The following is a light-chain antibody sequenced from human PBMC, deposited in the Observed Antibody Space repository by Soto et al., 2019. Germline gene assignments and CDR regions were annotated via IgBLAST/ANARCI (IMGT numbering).Light chain of an antibody. CDR2: DSH. CDR1: SSDIGDNY. V-gene: IGLV1-51*01. Sequence: QSVLTQPPSVSVAPGQKVTISCSGSSSDIGDNYVSWYQHLPGAAPKLLIYDSHDRPSGIPDRFSGSKSGTSATLDIAGLQTGDEAHYYCATWHSSLSAVVFGGGTKLTVL. CDR3: ATWHSSLSAVV. J-gene: IGLJ3*02.